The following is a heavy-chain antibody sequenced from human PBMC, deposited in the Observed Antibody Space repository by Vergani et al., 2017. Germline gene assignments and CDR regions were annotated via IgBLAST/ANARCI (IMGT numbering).Heavy chain of an antibody. D-gene: IGHD1-1*01. V-gene: IGHV3-13*01. CDR3: AKEFCGTGNCYGWNHLEV. CDR2: IGVDGDR. CDR1: GFTFSSND. J-gene: IGHJ6*04. Sequence: VESGGGLVQPGGSLRLSCTVSGFTFSSNDFHWVRQTAGKGLEWVSSIGVDGDRYYSDSVTGRFTISRDNGQSYLYLDMDNLRVEDTAVYFCAKEFCGTGNCYGWNHLEVWGEGTSVTVSS.